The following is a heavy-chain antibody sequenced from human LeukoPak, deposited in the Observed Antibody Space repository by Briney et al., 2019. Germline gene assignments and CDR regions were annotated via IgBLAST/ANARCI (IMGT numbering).Heavy chain of an antibody. V-gene: IGHV1-2*02. Sequence: ASVKVSCKASGGTFSNYAISWVRQAPGQGLEWMGWINPNSGGTNYAQKFQGRVTMTSDTSISTAYMDLSSLRSDDTAVYYCARFPSGGPCDYWGQGTLVTVSS. CDR3: ARFPSGGPCDY. CDR1: GGTFSNYA. D-gene: IGHD2-15*01. CDR2: INPNSGGT. J-gene: IGHJ4*02.